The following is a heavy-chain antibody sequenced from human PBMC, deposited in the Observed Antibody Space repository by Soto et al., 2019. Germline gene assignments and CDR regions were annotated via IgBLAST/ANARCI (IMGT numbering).Heavy chain of an antibody. J-gene: IGHJ6*02. CDR1: GFSLSTTGVG. CDR2: IYWDDDK. D-gene: IGHD2-21*02. V-gene: IGHV2-5*02. CDR3: VQSRCGGDCLQSYSSHSYYGLDV. Sequence: QITLKESGPTLVKPTQTLTLTCSFSGFSLSTTGVGVGWIRQPPGKALEWLALIYWDDDKRYNPSLNSRLTITKDTSKIQVVLAMTNMDPVDTATYYCVQSRCGGDCLQSYSSHSYYGLDVWGQGTTVTVSS.